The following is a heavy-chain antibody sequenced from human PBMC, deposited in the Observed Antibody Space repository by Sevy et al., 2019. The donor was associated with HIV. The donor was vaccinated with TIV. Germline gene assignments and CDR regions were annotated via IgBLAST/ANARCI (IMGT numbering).Heavy chain of an antibody. CDR3: ARDDKDILTGYYRVFYYYYGMDV. D-gene: IGHD3-9*01. Sequence: ASVKVSCKASGYTFTGYYMHWVRQAPGQGLEWMGWINPNSGGTNYAQKFQGRVTMTRDTSISTAYMELSRLRSDDTAVYYSARDDKDILTGYYRVFYYYYGMDVWGQGTTVTVSS. V-gene: IGHV1-2*02. J-gene: IGHJ6*02. CDR2: INPNSGGT. CDR1: GYTFTGYY.